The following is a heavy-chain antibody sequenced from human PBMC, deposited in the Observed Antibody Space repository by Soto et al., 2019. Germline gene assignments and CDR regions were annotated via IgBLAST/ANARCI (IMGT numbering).Heavy chain of an antibody. Sequence: EVQLVESGGGLVQPGGSLKLSCAASGFTFSGSAMHWVRQASGKGLAWVGRIRSKANSYATAYAASVKGRFTISRDDSKKTAYLQMNSLKTEDTAVYYCASDTARVYYGIDVWGQGTTVTVSS. CDR1: GFTFSGSA. CDR3: ASDTARVYYGIDV. D-gene: IGHD5-18*01. J-gene: IGHJ6*02. V-gene: IGHV3-73*02. CDR2: IRSKANSYAT.